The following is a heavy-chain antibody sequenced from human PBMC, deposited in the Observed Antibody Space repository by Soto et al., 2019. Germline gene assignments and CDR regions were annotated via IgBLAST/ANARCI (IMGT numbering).Heavy chain of an antibody. J-gene: IGHJ4*02. Sequence: SETLSLTCAVYGGSFSGYYWSWIRQPPGKGLEWIGEINHSGSTNYNPSLKSRVTISVDTSKNQFSLKLSSVTAADTAVYYCARRVYGSGSDYWGQGTLVTVSS. V-gene: IGHV4-34*01. D-gene: IGHD3-10*01. CDR3: ARRVYGSGSDY. CDR2: INHSGST. CDR1: GGSFSGYY.